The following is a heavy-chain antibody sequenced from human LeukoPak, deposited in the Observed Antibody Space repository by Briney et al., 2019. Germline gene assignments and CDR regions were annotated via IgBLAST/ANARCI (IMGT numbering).Heavy chain of an antibody. Sequence: GSSVKVSCKATGGTFSSYAISWVRQAPGQGLEWMGRIIPIFGTANYAQKFQGRVTITTDESTSTAYMELSSLRSEDTAVYYCARGSAARGYYFDYWGQGTLVTVSS. CDR2: IIPIFGTA. CDR3: ARGSAARGYYFDY. J-gene: IGHJ4*02. V-gene: IGHV1-69*05. D-gene: IGHD2-2*01. CDR1: GGTFSSYA.